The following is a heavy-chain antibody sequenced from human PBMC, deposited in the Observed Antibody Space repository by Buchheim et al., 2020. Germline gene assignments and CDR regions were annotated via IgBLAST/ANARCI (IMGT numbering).Heavy chain of an antibody. CDR2: INPSGGRT. CDR1: GYTFTSYN. Sequence: QVQLVQSGAEVKKPGASVKVCCKASGYTFTSYNMHWVRPAPGQGVEWMGIINPSGGRTSYAQKFQGRVTMTRDTSTSTVYMVLSSLRSEDTAEYYCARSGQQSSYLDYWGQGTL. CDR3: ARSGQQSSYLDY. J-gene: IGHJ4*02. D-gene: IGHD1-26*01. V-gene: IGHV1-46*01.